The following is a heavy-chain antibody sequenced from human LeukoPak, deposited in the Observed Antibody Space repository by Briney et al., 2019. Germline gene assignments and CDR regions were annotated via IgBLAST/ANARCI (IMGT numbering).Heavy chain of an antibody. CDR1: GFTFSSYS. CDR3: ARVIAAAAYFDY. Sequence: GGSLRLSCAASGFTFSSYSMNWVRQAPGKGLEWVSSISSSSSYIYYADSVKGRFTISRDNAKNSLYLQMDSLRAEDTAVYYCARVIAAAAYFDYWGQEPWSPSPQ. D-gene: IGHD6-13*01. CDR2: ISSSSSYI. V-gene: IGHV3-21*01. J-gene: IGHJ4*01.